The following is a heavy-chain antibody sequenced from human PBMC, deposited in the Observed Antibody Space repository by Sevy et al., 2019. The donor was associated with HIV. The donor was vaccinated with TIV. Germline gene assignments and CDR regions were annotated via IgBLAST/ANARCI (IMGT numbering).Heavy chain of an antibody. CDR2: IYYSGST. V-gene: IGHV4-59*01. CDR1: GGSISSYY. J-gene: IGHJ4*02. CDR3: ARGGSYYDILTGYAPQDFDY. Sequence: SETLSLTCTVSGGSISSYYWSWIRQPPGKGLEWIGYIYYSGSTNYNPSLKSRVTISVDTSKNQFSLKLSSVTAAATAVYYCARGGSYYDILTGYAPQDFDYWGQGTLVTVSS. D-gene: IGHD3-9*01.